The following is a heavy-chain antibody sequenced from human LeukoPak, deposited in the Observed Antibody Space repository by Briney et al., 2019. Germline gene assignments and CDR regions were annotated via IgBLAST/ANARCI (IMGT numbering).Heavy chain of an antibody. V-gene: IGHV4-39*01. D-gene: IGHD5-24*01. J-gene: IGHJ3*02. CDR1: GFTFSSYSMN. Sequence: GSLRLSCAASGFTFSSYSMNWVRQPPGKGLEWIGSIYYSGSTYYNPSLKSRVTISVDTSKNQFSLKLSSVTAADTAVYYCARRNVEMATSDAFDIWGQGTMVTVSS. CDR3: ARRNVEMATSDAFDI. CDR2: IYYSGST.